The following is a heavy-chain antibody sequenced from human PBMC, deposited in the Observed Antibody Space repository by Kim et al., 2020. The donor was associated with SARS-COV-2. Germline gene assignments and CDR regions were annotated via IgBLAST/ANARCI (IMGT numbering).Heavy chain of an antibody. J-gene: IGHJ3*01. V-gene: IGHV4-34*01. Sequence: SETLSLTCVVRGTSFSNFYWAWIRQSPGKGLEWIGQINHNGGANYNPSLKNRVTISVDTSKSQFSLKVKSVNATDTSLYFCARGPRYYDVLTGYPKAAFDVWGHGTAVIVSS. CDR2: INHNGGA. D-gene: IGHD3-9*01. CDR3: ARGPRYYDVLTGYPKAAFDV. CDR1: GTSFSNFY.